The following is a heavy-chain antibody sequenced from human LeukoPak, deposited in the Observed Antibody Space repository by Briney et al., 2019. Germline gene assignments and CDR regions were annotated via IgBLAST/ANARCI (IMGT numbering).Heavy chain of an antibody. V-gene: IGHV3-7*01. CDR1: GFTFTTYY. J-gene: IGHJ3*01. D-gene: IGHD3-10*01. Sequence: PGGSLRLSCAASGFTFTTYYMSWVRQAPGKGLEWVANINQDGGEKNYVDSVKGRFTISRDNAKNSLFLQMNSLRAEETAVYYCARDSAACRGCAFDLWGQGTVVTVSS. CDR3: ARDSAACRGCAFDL. CDR2: INQDGGEK.